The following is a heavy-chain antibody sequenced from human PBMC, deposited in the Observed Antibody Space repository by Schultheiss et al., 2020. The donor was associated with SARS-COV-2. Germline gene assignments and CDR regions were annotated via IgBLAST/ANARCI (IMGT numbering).Heavy chain of an antibody. J-gene: IGHJ6*03. CDR2: ISWNSGSI. CDR3: AKDLGLTYYYMDV. Sequence: GGSLRLSCAASGFTFSSYAMHWVRQAPGKGLEWVSGISWNSGSIGYADSVKGRFTISRDNAKNSLYLQMNSLRAEDTALYYCAKDLGLTYYYMDVWGKGTTVTVSS. CDR1: GFTFSSYA. V-gene: IGHV3-9*01. D-gene: IGHD1-26*01.